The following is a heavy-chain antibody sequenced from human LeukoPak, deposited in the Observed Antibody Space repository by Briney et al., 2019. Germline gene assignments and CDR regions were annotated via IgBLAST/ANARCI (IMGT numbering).Heavy chain of an antibody. J-gene: IGHJ4*02. CDR1: GGSISSSSYY. CDR3: ATDKGYYASGFFDN. V-gene: IGHV4-39*07. Sequence: SETLSLTCTVSGGSISSSSYYWGWIRQPPGKGLEWIGSIYYSGSTYYNPSLKSRVTISVDTSKNQFSLKLSSVTAADTAVYYCATDKGYYASGFFDNWGQGALVSVSS. D-gene: IGHD3-10*01. CDR2: IYYSGST.